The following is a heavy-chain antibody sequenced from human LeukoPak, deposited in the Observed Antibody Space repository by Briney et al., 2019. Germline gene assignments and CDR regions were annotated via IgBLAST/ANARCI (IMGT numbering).Heavy chain of an antibody. Sequence: ASVKVSCKASGYSFSSYDINWVRQATGQGLEWMGWMNPNSGDRGYAQKFQGRVTITRNTSISTAYMELSSLRSEDTAVYYCARVLCSSTSCSSSPWFDPWGQGTLVTVSS. J-gene: IGHJ5*02. CDR3: ARVLCSSTSCSSSPWFDP. CDR1: GYSFSSYD. D-gene: IGHD2-2*01. V-gene: IGHV1-8*03. CDR2: MNPNSGDR.